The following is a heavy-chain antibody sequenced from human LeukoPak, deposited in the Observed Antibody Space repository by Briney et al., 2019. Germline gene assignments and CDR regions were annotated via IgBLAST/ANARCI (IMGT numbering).Heavy chain of an antibody. D-gene: IGHD2-15*01. CDR1: GGSISSSSYY. J-gene: IGHJ5*02. CDR3: ARGGGSPSGWFDP. V-gene: IGHV4-39*01. Sequence: SETLSLTCTVSGGSISSSSYYWGWIRQPPGKGLEWIGSIYYSGSTYYNPSLKSRVTISVDTFKNQFSLKLSSVTAADTAVYYCARGGGSPSGWFDPWGQGTLVTVSS. CDR2: IYYSGST.